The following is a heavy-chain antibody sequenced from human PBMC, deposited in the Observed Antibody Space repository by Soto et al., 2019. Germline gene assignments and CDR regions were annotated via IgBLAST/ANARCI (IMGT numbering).Heavy chain of an antibody. V-gene: IGHV3-64*01. CDR2: ISSSGDST. CDR3: ARGELAMVRGVLTC. D-gene: IGHD3-10*01. CDR1: EFTFSNYA. Sequence: GESLKISCAVSEFTFSNYAMHWVRQAPGKGLEYVSGISSSGDSTYYANSVKGRFTVSRDNSKNTLFLQMGSLTVEDMGVYYCARGELAMVRGVLTCWGQGTLVTVSS. J-gene: IGHJ4*02.